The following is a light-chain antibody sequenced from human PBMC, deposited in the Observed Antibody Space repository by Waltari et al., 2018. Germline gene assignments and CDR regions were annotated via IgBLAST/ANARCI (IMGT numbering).Light chain of an antibody. Sequence: SYELTQPPSVSVSPGQTARITCSGDALPKQYAYWYQQKPGQAPVRVIYKDSERPSGIPERFSGSSSGTTVTLTISGVQAEDEADYYCQSADSSGTYHVFGTGTKVTVL. CDR1: ALPKQY. V-gene: IGLV3-25*03. CDR2: KDS. J-gene: IGLJ1*01. CDR3: QSADSSGTYHV.